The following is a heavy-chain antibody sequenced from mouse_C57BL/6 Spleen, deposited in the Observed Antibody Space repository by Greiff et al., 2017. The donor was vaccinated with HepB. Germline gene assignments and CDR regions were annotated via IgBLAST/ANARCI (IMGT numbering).Heavy chain of an antibody. D-gene: IGHD2-4*01. CDR2: IDPSDSET. J-gene: IGHJ4*01. CDR1: GYTFTSYW. V-gene: IGHV1-52*01. CDR3: ARGDYYYAMDY. Sequence: QVQLQQPGAELVRPGSSVKLSCKASGYTFTSYWMHWVKQRPIQGLEWIGNIDPSDSETHYNQKFKDKATLTVDKSSSTAYMQLISLTSEDSAVYYCARGDYYYAMDYWGQGTSVTVSS.